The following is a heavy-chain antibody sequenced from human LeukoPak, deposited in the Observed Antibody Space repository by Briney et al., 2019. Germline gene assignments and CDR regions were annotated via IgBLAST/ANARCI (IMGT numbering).Heavy chain of an antibody. D-gene: IGHD3-10*01. CDR3: AKVTYGSGTYGAFDS. V-gene: IGHV3-23*01. Sequence: PGGSLRLSCAASGLSFSSYGMSWVRQAPGKGLEWVSTISGSGGSTYYADSVKGRFTISRDNSKNTLYLQMNSLRAEDTAVYYCAKVTYGSGTYGAFDSWGQGTLVTVSS. J-gene: IGHJ4*02. CDR2: ISGSGGST. CDR1: GLSFSSYG.